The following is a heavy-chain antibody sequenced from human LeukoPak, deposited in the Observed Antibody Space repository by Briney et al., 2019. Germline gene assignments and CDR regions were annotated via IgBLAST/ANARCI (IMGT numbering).Heavy chain of an antibody. D-gene: IGHD5-18*01. V-gene: IGHV4-39*01. CDR1: GGSISSSSYY. CDR2: IYYSGST. Sequence: SETLSLTCTVSGGSISSSSYYWGWIRQPPGKGLEWIGSIYYSGSTYYNPSLKSRVTISVDTSKNQFSLKLSSVTAADTAVYYCARHGYIYVDCWGQGTLVTVSS. CDR3: ARHGYIYVDC. J-gene: IGHJ4*02.